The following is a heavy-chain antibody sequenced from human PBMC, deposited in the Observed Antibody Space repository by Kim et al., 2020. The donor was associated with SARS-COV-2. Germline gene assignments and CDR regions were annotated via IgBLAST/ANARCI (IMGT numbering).Heavy chain of an antibody. V-gene: IGHV5-51*01. J-gene: IGHJ4*02. CDR3: ARIGDY. CDR2: YPGDSDT. Sequence: YPGDSDTRYSPSIQGHVTISADKSISTAYLQWSSLKASDTAMYYCARIGDYWGQGTLVTVSS. D-gene: IGHD2-15*01.